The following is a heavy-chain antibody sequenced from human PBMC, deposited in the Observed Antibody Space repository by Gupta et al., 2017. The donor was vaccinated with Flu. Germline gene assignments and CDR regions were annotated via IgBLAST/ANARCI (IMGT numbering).Heavy chain of an antibody. V-gene: IGHV3-30*18. D-gene: IGHD2/OR15-2a*01. J-gene: IGHJ4*02. CDR2: ISYDGSNK. Sequence: QVQLGGSGGGVSRPGGSLRLSCSAPGFTFSSFGMHWVRQAPGKGLEWVALISYDGSNKYYADSLKGRFTISRDNSNNTLFLQMNSLRAEDTGVYYFANGCFSLDNWGQGTLVTVSS. CDR3: ANGCFSLDN. CDR1: GFTFSSFG.